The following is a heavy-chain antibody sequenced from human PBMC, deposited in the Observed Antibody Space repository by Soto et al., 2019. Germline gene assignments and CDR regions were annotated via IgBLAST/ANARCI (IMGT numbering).Heavy chain of an antibody. CDR2: IKSKTDGGTT. D-gene: IGHD2-2*01. CDR3: TTDSRYCASGGCYG. Sequence: TGGSLRLSCAASGFTFSNVWMTWVRQAPGKGLEWVGRIKSKTDGGTTEDGVPMKGRFAISRDDSKNMVYLQMHGLKTEDTGVYYCTTDSRYCASGGCYGWGQGTLVTVSS. CDR1: GFTFSNVW. V-gene: IGHV3-15*01. J-gene: IGHJ4*02.